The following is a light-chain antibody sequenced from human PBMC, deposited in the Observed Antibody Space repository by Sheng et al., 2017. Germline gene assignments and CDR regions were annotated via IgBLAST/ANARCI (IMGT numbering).Light chain of an antibody. CDR3: QQYGDSWTWT. CDR2: KAS. CDR1: QSVRTW. V-gene: IGKV1-5*03. Sequence: DIQMTQSPSTLSASVGDRVTITCRASQSVRTWLAWYQQKPGKAPKVLIYKASILESGVPSRFSGSGSGTEFTLTISNLQSDDFATYYCQQYGDSWTWTFGPRDQRWKAN. J-gene: IGKJ1*01.